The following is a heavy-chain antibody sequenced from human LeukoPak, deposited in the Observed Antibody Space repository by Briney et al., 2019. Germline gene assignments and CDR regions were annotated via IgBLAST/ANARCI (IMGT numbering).Heavy chain of an antibody. J-gene: IGHJ4*02. V-gene: IGHV4-30-4*01. CDR2: IYYSEST. CDR1: GGSISSGDYY. D-gene: IGHD3-3*01. CDR3: ARDRHGWSGYYFDY. Sequence: SETLSLTCTVSGGSISSGDYYWSWIRQPPGKGLEWIGYIYYSESTYYNPSLKSRVTISVDASKNQFSLKLSSVTAADTAVYYCARDRHGWSGYYFDYWGQGTLVTVSS.